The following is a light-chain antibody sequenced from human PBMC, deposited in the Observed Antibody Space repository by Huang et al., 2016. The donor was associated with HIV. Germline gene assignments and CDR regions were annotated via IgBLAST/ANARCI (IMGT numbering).Light chain of an antibody. CDR1: HSVSDN. J-gene: IGKJ4*01. Sequence: EIVMTQSPPTLSVSPGERAALSCRASHSVSDNLAWYQQKPGHAPRGLIYGASTSATGIPASFSGSVSETEFTLTIRSLQSEDVAVYYCQQYSRWPPAFGGGTKVEIK. CDR3: QQYSRWPPA. V-gene: IGKV3-15*01. CDR2: GAS.